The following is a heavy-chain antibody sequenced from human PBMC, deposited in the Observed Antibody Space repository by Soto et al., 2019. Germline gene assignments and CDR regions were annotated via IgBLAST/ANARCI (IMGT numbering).Heavy chain of an antibody. V-gene: IGHV1-2*02. CDR2: INPNTGGT. D-gene: IGHD2-15*01. CDR3: ARDAGYCSGCSCQVTNWFDP. Sequence: QVQLVQSGTEVKKPGASVKVSCKASGFTFTDYYMNWVRQAPGQGLEWLGWINPNTGGTYYAQKFQGMVTMTRNTSITTAYMELSRLRSDDTAVYYCARDAGYCSGCSCQVTNWFDPWGQGTLVTVSS. J-gene: IGHJ5*02. CDR1: GFTFTDYY.